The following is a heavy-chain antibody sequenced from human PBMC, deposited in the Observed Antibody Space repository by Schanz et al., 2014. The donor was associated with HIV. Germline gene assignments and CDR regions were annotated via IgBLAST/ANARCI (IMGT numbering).Heavy chain of an antibody. CDR2: ISYDGSNK. J-gene: IGHJ6*02. CDR1: GFILTNYW. V-gene: IGHV3-30-3*01. CDR3: ARDVSHDSSGHYSDYYYGMDV. Sequence: VQLVESGGGLVQPGGSLRLSCGASGFILTNYWMAWVRQAPGKGLEWVAVISYDGSNKNYADSVKGRFTISRDNSKNTLYLQMNSLRAEDTAVYYCARDVSHDSSGHYSDYYYGMDVWGQGTTVTVSS. D-gene: IGHD3-22*01.